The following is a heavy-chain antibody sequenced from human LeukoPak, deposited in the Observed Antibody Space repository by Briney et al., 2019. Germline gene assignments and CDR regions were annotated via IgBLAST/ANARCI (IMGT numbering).Heavy chain of an antibody. D-gene: IGHD2-15*01. V-gene: IGHV3-15*01. CDR3: TTEGYCSGGSCYSYDY. Sequence: PGGSLRLSCAASGFTFSSYSMNWVRQAPGKGLEWVGRIKSKIDGGTTDYAAPVKGRFTISRDDSKNTLYLQMNSLTTEGTAVYYCTTEGYCSGGSCYSYDYWGQGTLVTVSS. J-gene: IGHJ4*02. CDR1: GFTFSSYS. CDR2: IKSKIDGGTT.